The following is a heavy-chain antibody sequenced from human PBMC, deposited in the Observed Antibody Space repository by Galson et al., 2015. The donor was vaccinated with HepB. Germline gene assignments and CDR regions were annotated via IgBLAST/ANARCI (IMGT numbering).Heavy chain of an antibody. Sequence: SLRLSCAASGFTFSSYGMHWARQAPGKGLEWVTLISSDGNNKYYADSVKGRFTISRDNSKNSLYLQMNSLRAEDTAIYYCAKGKGDDAYYYYMDGWGKGTTVTVSS. CDR1: GFTFSSYG. CDR3: AKGKGDDAYYYYMDG. CDR2: ISSDGNNK. J-gene: IGHJ6*03. V-gene: IGHV3-30*18. D-gene: IGHD2-21*01.